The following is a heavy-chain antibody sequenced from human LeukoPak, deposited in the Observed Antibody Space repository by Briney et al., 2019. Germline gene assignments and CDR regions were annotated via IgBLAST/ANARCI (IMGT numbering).Heavy chain of an antibody. Sequence: ASVKVSCKASGYTFTGYYIHWVRQAPGQGPEWMGWISPNNDDTNYAQNFQGRVTMSRDTSISAAFMELSRLRSDDTAVYYCARGISGWSNWFDPWGQGTLVTVSS. J-gene: IGHJ5*02. CDR1: GYTFTGYY. CDR3: ARGISGWSNWFDP. D-gene: IGHD6-19*01. CDR2: ISPNNDDT. V-gene: IGHV1-2*02.